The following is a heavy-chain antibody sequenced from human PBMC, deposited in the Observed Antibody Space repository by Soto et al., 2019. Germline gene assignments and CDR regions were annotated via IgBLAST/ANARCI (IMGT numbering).Heavy chain of an antibody. CDR3: ASVRHRLPTPNSVKSCAFDI. D-gene: IGHD4-17*01. J-gene: IGHJ3*02. Sequence: ASVKVSCKASGYNFTGYYMHWVRQTPGQGLERVGWINPNSGCINYAQKFQGWVTMTRDTSISTAYMELSRLRSDDTAVYYCASVRHRLPTPNSVKSCAFDIWGQGTMVTVS. CDR2: INPNSGCI. V-gene: IGHV1-2*04. CDR1: GYNFTGYY.